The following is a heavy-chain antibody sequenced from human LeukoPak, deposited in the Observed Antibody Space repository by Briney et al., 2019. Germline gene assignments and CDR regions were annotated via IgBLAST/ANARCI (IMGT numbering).Heavy chain of an antibody. Sequence: AASVKVSCKASGGTFSSYAISWVRQAPGQGLEWMGRIIPIFGTANYAQKFQGRVTITTDGSTSTAYMELSSLRSEDTAVYYCAKTKSVIDAFDIWGQGTMVTVSS. CDR2: IIPIFGTA. CDR1: GGTFSSYA. CDR3: AKTKSVIDAFDI. D-gene: IGHD3-22*01. J-gene: IGHJ3*02. V-gene: IGHV1-69*05.